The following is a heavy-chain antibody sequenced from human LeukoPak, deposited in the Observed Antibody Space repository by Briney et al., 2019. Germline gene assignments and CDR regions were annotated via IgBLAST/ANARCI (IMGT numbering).Heavy chain of an antibody. D-gene: IGHD6-13*01. J-gene: IGHJ4*02. V-gene: IGHV3-48*04. CDR2: ISSSGSTI. CDR3: AREVAAAGNR. CDR1: GFTFSSYS. Sequence: PGGSLRLSCAASGFTFSSYSMNWVRQAPGKGLEWVSYISSSGSTIYYADSVKGRFTISRDNAKNSLYLQMNSLRAEDTAVYYCAREVAAAGNRWGQGTLVTVSS.